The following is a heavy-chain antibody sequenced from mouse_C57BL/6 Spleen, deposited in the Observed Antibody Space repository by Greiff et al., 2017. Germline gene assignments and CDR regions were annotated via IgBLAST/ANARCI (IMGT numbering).Heavy chain of an antibody. CDR3: ARSVYYGSSSYYFDY. CDR2: IFPGSGST. J-gene: IGHJ2*01. V-gene: IGHV1-75*01. CDR1: GYTFTDYY. D-gene: IGHD1-1*01. Sequence: QVQLQQSGPELVKPGASVKISCKASGYTFTDYYINWVKQRPGQGLEWIGWIFPGSGSTYYNEKFKGKATLTVDNSSSTAYMLLSSLTSEDSAVYFCARSVYYGSSSYYFDYWGQGTTLTVSS.